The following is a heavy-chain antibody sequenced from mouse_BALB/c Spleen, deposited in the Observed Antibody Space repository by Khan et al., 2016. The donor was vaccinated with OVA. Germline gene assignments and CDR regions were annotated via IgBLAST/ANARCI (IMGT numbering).Heavy chain of an antibody. CDR1: GDSITSGY. CDR2: IIYTGYT. D-gene: IGHD2-12*01. J-gene: IGHJ3*01. Sequence: MQLEESGPSLVKPSQTLSLTRSVTGDSITSGYWNWIRKFPGNKLEYMGYIIYTGYTYYNPSLKSRISITRHTSKNQYYLQLSSVTDEDTATYYCARSTYRYAFVYWGQGTLVTVSA. V-gene: IGHV3-8*02. CDR3: ARSTYRYAFVY.